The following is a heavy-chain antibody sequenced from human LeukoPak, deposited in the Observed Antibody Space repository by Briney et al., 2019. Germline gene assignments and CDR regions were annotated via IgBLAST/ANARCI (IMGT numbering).Heavy chain of an antibody. D-gene: IGHD6-13*01. J-gene: IGHJ4*02. CDR1: GFTFSSYS. V-gene: IGHV3-21*01. CDR3: ARLPGIAAAYSNY. Sequence: GGSLRLSCAASGFTFSSYSMNWVRQAPGKGLEWVSSISSSSSYIYYADSVKGRFTTSRDNAKNSLYLQMNSLRAEDTAVYYCARLPGIAAAYSNYWGQATLVTVSS. CDR2: ISSSSSYI.